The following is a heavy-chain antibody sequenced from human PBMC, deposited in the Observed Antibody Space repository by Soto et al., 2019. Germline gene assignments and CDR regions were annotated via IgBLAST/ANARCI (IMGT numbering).Heavy chain of an antibody. CDR3: AKDRGSGSTRWYNGWFDP. CDR1: GFPFSNFA. CDR2: ISGSGGST. J-gene: IGHJ5*02. D-gene: IGHD2-2*02. Sequence: PGGSLRLSCASSGFPFSNFAMSWVRQAPGKGLEWVSTISGSGGSTYDADSVKGRFTISRDNSKNTLYLQMNSLRAEDTAVYYCAKDRGSGSTRWYNGWFDPWGQGTLVTVSS. V-gene: IGHV3-23*01.